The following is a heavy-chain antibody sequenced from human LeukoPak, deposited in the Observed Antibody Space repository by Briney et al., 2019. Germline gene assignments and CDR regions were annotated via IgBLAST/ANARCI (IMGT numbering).Heavy chain of an antibody. CDR2: INGSGGST. D-gene: IGHD4-17*01. CDR3: AKDPGPYCDYDFYY. V-gene: IGHV3-23*01. CDR1: GFTFSSYS. Sequence: GGSLRLSCAASGFTFSSYSMSWVRQAPGKGLEWVSAINGSGGSTYYADSVKGRFTISRDNSKNTLYLQMNSLRAEDTAVYYCAKDPGPYCDYDFYYWGKGTLVTVSS. J-gene: IGHJ4*02.